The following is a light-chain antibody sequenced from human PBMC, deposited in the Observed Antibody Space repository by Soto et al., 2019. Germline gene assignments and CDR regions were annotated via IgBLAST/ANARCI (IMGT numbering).Light chain of an antibody. J-gene: IGKJ4*01. V-gene: IGKV3-15*01. CDR1: QSVSSS. CDR3: QQYTDCPLT. CDR2: GAS. Sequence: EIVMTQSPATLSVSPGERATLSCRASQSVSSSLAWYQHKRGQAARLLIHGASTRAIGIPDRFSGSGSGTEFPLTISSLQSEDFAVYYCQQYTDCPLTFGGGTKVQIK.